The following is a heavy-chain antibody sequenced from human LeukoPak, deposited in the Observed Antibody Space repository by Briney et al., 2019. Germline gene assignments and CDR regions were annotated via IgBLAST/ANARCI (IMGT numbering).Heavy chain of an antibody. Sequence: GGSLRLSCAASGFTFSTYWMRWVPQAPGKGVEGVANIQQDGSEKYYVDSVKGRFTISRDNAKNSLYLQMNSLRVEDTAVYYCARRWVSGSNFDSWGQGTLVTVSS. D-gene: IGHD1-14*01. J-gene: IGHJ4*02. CDR3: ARRWVSGSNFDS. V-gene: IGHV3-7*01. CDR2: IQQDGSEK. CDR1: GFTFSTYW.